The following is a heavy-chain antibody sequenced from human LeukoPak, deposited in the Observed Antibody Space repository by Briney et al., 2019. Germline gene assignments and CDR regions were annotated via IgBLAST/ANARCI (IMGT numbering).Heavy chain of an antibody. CDR3: ARHPTLTSGGNFDY. Sequence: SETLSLTCSVSGVSISRSSYYWGWIRQPPGKGLEWIVSLYNIDSTYYNPSLQSRITISVDTSKNQFSLKLSSVTAADTAVYYCARHPTLTSGGNFDYWGQGALVTVSS. J-gene: IGHJ4*02. D-gene: IGHD3-16*01. V-gene: IGHV4-39*01. CDR2: LYNIDST. CDR1: GVSISRSSYY.